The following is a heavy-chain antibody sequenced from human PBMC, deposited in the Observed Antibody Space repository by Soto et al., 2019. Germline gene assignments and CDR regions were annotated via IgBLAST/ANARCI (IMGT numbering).Heavy chain of an antibody. J-gene: IGHJ4*02. Sequence: QVHLVQSGAEVKKPGASVQVSCKASVFTFSDYYIHCVRQAPGHRLEYMGWFNPHDCGTNLEQHLQDRVTMTGDTPITTAYMELRRMTSDDTAVYYCARSLGTVSIVDFWGQGTLVTVSS. CDR3: ARSLGTVSIVDF. CDR2: FNPHDCGT. D-gene: IGHD2-21*01. CDR1: VFTFSDYY. V-gene: IGHV1-2*02.